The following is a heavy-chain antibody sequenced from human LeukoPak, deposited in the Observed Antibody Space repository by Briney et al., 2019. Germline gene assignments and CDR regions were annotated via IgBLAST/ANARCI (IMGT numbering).Heavy chain of an antibody. CDR1: GFTFSYYA. Sequence: GGSLRLSCAASGFTFSYYAMSWVRQAPGKGLEWVSVIYSGGSTYYADSVKGRFTISRHNSKNTLYLQMNSLRAEDTAVYYCARGGELWLLDYWGQGTLVTVSA. V-gene: IGHV3-53*04. CDR2: IYSGGST. D-gene: IGHD5-18*01. J-gene: IGHJ4*02. CDR3: ARGGELWLLDY.